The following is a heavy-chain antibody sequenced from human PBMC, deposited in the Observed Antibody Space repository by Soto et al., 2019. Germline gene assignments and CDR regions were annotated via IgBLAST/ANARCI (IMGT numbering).Heavy chain of an antibody. Sequence: QVHLVQSGAEVKKPGASVKVSCKGSGYDFTTYGITWVRQAPGQGLEWMGWISAHNGNTDYAQKLQGRVTVTRDTTTSTADMGRRSLGSDDTAMYDCASGRYGDYWGQGALVTVSS. CDR3: ASGRYGDY. D-gene: IGHD1-26*01. CDR1: GYDFTTYG. CDR2: ISAHNGNT. V-gene: IGHV1-18*01. J-gene: IGHJ4*02.